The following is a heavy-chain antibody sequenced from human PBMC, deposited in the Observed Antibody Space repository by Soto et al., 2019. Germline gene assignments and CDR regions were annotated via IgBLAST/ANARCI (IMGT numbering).Heavy chain of an antibody. Sequence: QLQLQESGPGLVKPSETLSLTCTVSGGSISSSSYYWGWIRQPPGKGLEWIGSIYYSGSTYYNPSLKSRVTISVDTSKNQFSLKLSSVTAADTAVYYYARHLTGYSYGYVGDWGQGTLVTVSS. V-gene: IGHV4-39*01. CDR1: GGSISSSSYY. CDR3: ARHLTGYSYGYVGD. J-gene: IGHJ4*02. CDR2: IYYSGST. D-gene: IGHD5-18*01.